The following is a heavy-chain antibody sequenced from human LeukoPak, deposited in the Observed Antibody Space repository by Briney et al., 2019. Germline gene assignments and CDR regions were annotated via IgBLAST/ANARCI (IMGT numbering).Heavy chain of an antibody. D-gene: IGHD3-10*01. CDR3: ARDRASRYGMDV. Sequence: GGSLRLSSAASGFTFSDYYMSWLRQAPGKGLEWVSYISSGGSTIDCADSVKGRFTISRDNAKNSLYLQMNSLRAEDTAVYYCARDRASRYGMDVWGQGTTVTVSS. J-gene: IGHJ6*02. CDR2: ISSGGSTI. V-gene: IGHV3-11*01. CDR1: GFTFSDYY.